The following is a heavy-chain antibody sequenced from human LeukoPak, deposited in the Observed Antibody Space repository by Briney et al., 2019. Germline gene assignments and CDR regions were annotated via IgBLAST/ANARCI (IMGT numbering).Heavy chain of an antibody. CDR1: GFTFSSYG. J-gene: IGHJ6*02. V-gene: IGHV3-30*18. CDR2: ISYDGSNK. Sequence: GGSLRLSCAASGFTFSSYGMHWVRQAPGKGLEWVAVISYDGSNKYYADCVKGRFTISRDNSKNTLYLQMNSLRAEDTAVYYCAKQAPFMDVWGQGTTVTVSS. CDR3: AKQAPFMDV.